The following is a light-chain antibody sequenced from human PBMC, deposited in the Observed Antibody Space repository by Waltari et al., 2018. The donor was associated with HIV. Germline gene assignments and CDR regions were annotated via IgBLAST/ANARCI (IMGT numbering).Light chain of an antibody. J-gene: IGLJ3*02. CDR2: RSR. CDR3: STWDDSLGLWV. CDR1: NSNFGATY. Sequence: QSVLTQPPSASGTPGQRVTISRSRSNSNFGATYVSWYQQLPGAAPTLLSYRSRQRPSGVPDRCSGSQSATSAALAIGGLRSDDAANCYCSTWDDSLGLWVFGGGTELTGL. V-gene: IGLV1-47*01.